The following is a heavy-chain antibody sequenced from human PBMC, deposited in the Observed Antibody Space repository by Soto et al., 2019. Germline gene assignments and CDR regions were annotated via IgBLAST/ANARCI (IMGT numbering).Heavy chain of an antibody. D-gene: IGHD5-12*01. Sequence: ASVKVSCKASGYTFTSYGISWVRQAPGQGLEWMGWISAYNGNTNYAQKLQGRVTMTTDTSTSTAYMELRSLRSDDTAVYYCARGAPNVDIVATISQDFDHWGQGTLVTVSS. V-gene: IGHV1-18*01. CDR1: GYTFTSYG. CDR2: ISAYNGNT. CDR3: ARGAPNVDIVATISQDFDH. J-gene: IGHJ4*02.